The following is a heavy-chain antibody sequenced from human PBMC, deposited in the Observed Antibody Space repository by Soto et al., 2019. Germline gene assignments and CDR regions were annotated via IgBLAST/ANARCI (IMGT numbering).Heavy chain of an antibody. V-gene: IGHV1-3*04. J-gene: IGHJ4*02. CDR2: INTGNGNT. CDR3: ASRDSGFYHY. D-gene: IGHD3-22*01. Sequence: QVQLVQSGAEERKPGASVKVSCKASGYTFTTYAMHWVRQAPGQRLEWMGWINTGNGNTQYSQKFQGRVTITRDTSASTAYMELSSLRYEDSAVYYCASRDSGFYHYWGQGTLVTVSS. CDR1: GYTFTTYA.